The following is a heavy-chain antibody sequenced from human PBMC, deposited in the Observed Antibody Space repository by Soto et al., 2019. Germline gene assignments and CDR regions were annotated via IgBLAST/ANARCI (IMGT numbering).Heavy chain of an antibody. CDR3: ARDNWNDVSYYYYGMDV. J-gene: IGHJ6*02. Sequence: GSFSGYYWSWIRQPPGKGLEWIGEINHSGSTNYNPSLKSRVTISVDTSKNQFSLKLSSVTAADTAVYYCARDNWNDVSYYYYGMDVWGQGTTVTVSS. D-gene: IGHD1-1*01. CDR2: INHSGST. CDR1: GSFSGYY. V-gene: IGHV4-34*01.